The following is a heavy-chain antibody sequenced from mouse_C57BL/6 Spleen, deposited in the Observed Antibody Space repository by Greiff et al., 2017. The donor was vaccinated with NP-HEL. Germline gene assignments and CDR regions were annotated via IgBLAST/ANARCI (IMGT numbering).Heavy chain of an antibody. CDR1: GYTFTNYW. D-gene: IGHD3-2*02. CDR3: ARKEETAQLFDY. V-gene: IGHV1-63*01. CDR2: IYPGGGYT. J-gene: IGHJ2*01. Sequence: VHLVESGAELVRPGTSVKMSCKASGYTFTNYWIGWAKQRPGHGLEWIGDIYPGGGYTNYNEKFKGKATLTADKSSSTAYTQFSSLTSEDSAIYYCARKEETAQLFDYWGQGTTLTVSS.